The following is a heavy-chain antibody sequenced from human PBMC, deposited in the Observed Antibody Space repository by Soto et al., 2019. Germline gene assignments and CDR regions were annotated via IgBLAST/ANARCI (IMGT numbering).Heavy chain of an antibody. J-gene: IGHJ4*02. V-gene: IGHV3-30-3*01. Sequence: QVQLVESGGGVVQPGRSLRLSCAASGFTFSSYAMHWVRQAPGKGLEWVAVISYDGSNKYYADSVKGRFTISRDNSKNTLYLQMNSLRAEDTAVYYCATTRGYDEGYYYDISGLEPPDYWGQGTLVTVSS. D-gene: IGHD3-22*01. CDR2: ISYDGSNK. CDR1: GFTFSSYA. CDR3: ATTRGYDEGYYYDISGLEPPDY.